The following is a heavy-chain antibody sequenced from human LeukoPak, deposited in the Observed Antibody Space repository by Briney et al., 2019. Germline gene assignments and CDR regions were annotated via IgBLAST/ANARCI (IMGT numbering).Heavy chain of an antibody. Sequence: PSETLSLTCVLSVYSLSKGYYWAWIRQPPGKGLEGIGTIYHTESTYYTPPLWSRVTISVDPSKNEFSLNLNSVTAADTAVYYCARAGWIITSGIDYWGQGTLVTVSS. V-gene: IGHV4-38-2*01. J-gene: IGHJ4*02. D-gene: IGHD3-10*01. CDR3: ARAGWIITSGIDY. CDR2: IYHTEST. CDR1: VYSLSKGYY.